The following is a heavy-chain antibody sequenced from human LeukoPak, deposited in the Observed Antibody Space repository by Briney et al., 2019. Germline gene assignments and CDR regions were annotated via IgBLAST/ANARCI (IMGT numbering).Heavy chain of an antibody. J-gene: IGHJ4*02. CDR1: GFTFSSYS. D-gene: IGHD5-18*01. CDR2: IKQDGSEK. CDR3: ARYSNERFYFDY. Sequence: GGSLRLSCAASGFTFSSYSMNWVRQAPGKGLEWVANIKQDGSEKYYVDSVKGRFTISRDNAKNSLYLQMNSLRAEDTAVYYCARYSNERFYFDYWGQGTLVTVSS. V-gene: IGHV3-7*01.